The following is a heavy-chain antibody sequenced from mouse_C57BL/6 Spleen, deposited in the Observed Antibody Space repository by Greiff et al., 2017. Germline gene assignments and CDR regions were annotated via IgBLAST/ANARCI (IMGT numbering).Heavy chain of an antibody. J-gene: IGHJ2*01. CDR2: IDPSDSYT. CDR3: AKALYYYGSSPFDY. CDR1: GYTFTSYW. V-gene: IGHV1-69*01. D-gene: IGHD1-1*01. Sequence: QVQLQQPGAELVMPGASVKLSCKASGYTFTSYWMHWVKQRPGQGLEWIGEIDPSDSYTNYNQKFKGKSTLTVDKSSSTAYMQLSSLTSEDSAVYDCAKALYYYGSSPFDYWGQGTTLTVSS.